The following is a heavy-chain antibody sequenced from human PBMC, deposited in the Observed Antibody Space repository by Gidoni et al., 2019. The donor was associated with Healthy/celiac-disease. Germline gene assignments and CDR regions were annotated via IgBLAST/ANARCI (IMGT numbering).Heavy chain of an antibody. CDR1: GFTFGAYA. Sequence: EVQLVESGGGLVKPGRSLRLSCTASGFTFGAYAMSWFRQARGKGLEWVGFIRSKAYGGKKEYAASVKGRFTISRDDSKSIAYLQMNSLKTEDTAVYYCTSSPRKVDTAMVSVYWGQGTLVTVSS. V-gene: IGHV3-49*05. CDR2: IRSKAYGGKK. CDR3: TSSPRKVDTAMVSVY. J-gene: IGHJ4*02. D-gene: IGHD5-18*01.